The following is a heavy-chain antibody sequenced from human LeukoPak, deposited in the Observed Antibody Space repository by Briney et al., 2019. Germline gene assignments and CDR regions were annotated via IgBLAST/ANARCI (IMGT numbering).Heavy chain of an antibody. CDR1: GGTFSSYA. Sequence: ASVKVSCKVSGGTFSSYAISWVRQAPGQVLEWMGRIIPILGIANYAQKFQGRVTITADKSTSTAYMELSSLRSEDTAVYYCARTTEIVLVNGMDVWGQGTTVTVSS. J-gene: IGHJ6*02. CDR3: ARTTEIVLVNGMDV. CDR2: IIPILGIA. V-gene: IGHV1-69*04. D-gene: IGHD2-8*02.